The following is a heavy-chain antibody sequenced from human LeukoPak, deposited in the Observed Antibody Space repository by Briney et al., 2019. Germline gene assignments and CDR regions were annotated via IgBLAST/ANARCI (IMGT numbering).Heavy chain of an antibody. CDR3: ARGTLYRGWSYYLDF. CDR2: AYYSGTT. J-gene: IGHJ4*02. Sequence: NPSETLSLTCSVSGDSISLSFYYWGWIRQPPGKALEWIGSAYYSGTTSYNPSLKSRVTISVDMSKNHFSLRLRSVTAADTAMYYCARGTLYRGWSYYLDFWGQGSQVTVSS. V-gene: IGHV4-39*07. CDR1: GDSISLSFYY. D-gene: IGHD6-19*01.